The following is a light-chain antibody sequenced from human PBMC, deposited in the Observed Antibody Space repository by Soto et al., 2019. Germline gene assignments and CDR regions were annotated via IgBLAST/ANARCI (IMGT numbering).Light chain of an antibody. J-gene: IGKJ2*01. CDR1: QDINPY. CDR3: QQYQNHPYT. Sequence: DIQMTQSPSSLSASVGDRVTISCQASQDINPYLNWYQQKPGKAPNLLIYDSFNLETGVPSRFSGSGSGTDFTLTISSLPPEDIGTFDCQQYQNHPYTFGQGTKLEIK. CDR2: DSF. V-gene: IGKV1-33*01.